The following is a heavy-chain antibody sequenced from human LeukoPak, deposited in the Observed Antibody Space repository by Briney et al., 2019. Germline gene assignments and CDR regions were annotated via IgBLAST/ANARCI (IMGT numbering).Heavy chain of an antibody. V-gene: IGHV1-2*02. D-gene: IGHD3-22*01. CDR2: INPNSGGT. CDR1: GYTFTGYY. J-gene: IGHJ3*01. CDR3: ASPYDSSANDAFDL. Sequence: ASVKVSCKASGYTFTGYYMHWVRQAPGQGLEWMGWINPNSGGTNYAQKFQGRVTMTRDTSISTAYMELSRLRSDDTAVYYCASPYDSSANDAFDLWGQGTMVTVSS.